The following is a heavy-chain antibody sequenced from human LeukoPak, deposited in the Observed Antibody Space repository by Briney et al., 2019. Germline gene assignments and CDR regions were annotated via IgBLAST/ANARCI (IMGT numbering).Heavy chain of an antibody. Sequence: SETLSLTCTVSGGSISIGGYYWSWIRQHPGKGLEWIGYIYYSGSTYYNPSLKSRVTISVDTSKNQFSLKLSSVTAADTAVYYCARGGGYGDYRALDYWGQGTLVTVSS. CDR3: ARGGGYGDYRALDY. CDR1: GGSISIGGYY. CDR2: IYYSGST. J-gene: IGHJ4*02. V-gene: IGHV4-31*03. D-gene: IGHD4-17*01.